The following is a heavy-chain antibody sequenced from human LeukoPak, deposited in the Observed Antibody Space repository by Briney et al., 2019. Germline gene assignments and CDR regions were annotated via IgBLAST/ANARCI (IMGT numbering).Heavy chain of an antibody. J-gene: IGHJ3*02. CDR3: ARETYSGSPTSGRAFDI. CDR1: GFTFDDYA. Sequence: PGGSLRLSCAASGFTFDDYAMHWVRQAPGKGLEWVSGISWNSGSIGYADSVKGRFTISRDNAKNSLYLQMNSLRAEDTAVYYCARETYSGSPTSGRAFDIWGQGTMVTVSS. D-gene: IGHD1-26*01. CDR2: ISWNSGSI. V-gene: IGHV3-9*01.